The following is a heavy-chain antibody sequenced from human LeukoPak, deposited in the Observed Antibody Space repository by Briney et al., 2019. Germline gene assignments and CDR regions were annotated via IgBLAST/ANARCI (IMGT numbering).Heavy chain of an antibody. V-gene: IGHV3-48*02. D-gene: IGHD3-16*01. Sequence: GGSLRLSCAASGFTLSNYAMNWVHQAPGKGLEWLSFLTSSSSTIYYADSVKGRFTVARDNAKNSLYLQMNSLRDEDTALYYCVRDNVGGAFDIWGQGTMVAVSS. CDR1: GFTLSNYA. CDR2: LTSSSSTI. J-gene: IGHJ3*02. CDR3: VRDNVGGAFDI.